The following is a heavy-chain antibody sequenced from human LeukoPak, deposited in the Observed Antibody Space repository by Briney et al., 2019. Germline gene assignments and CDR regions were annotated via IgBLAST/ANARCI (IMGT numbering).Heavy chain of an antibody. J-gene: IGHJ4*02. CDR2: IYYSGST. V-gene: IGHV4-39*01. CDR1: GGSISSSSYY. Sequence: SETLSLTCTVSGGSISSSSYYWGWIRQPPGKGLEWIGSIYYSGSTYYNPSLKSRVTISVDTSKNQFSLKLSSVTAADTAVYYCARHLATVGHLVSFDYWGQGTLVTVSS. D-gene: IGHD4-23*01. CDR3: ARHLATVGHLVSFDY.